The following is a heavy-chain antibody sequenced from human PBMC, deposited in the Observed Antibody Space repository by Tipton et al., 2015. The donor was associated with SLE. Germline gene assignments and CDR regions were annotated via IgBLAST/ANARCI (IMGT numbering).Heavy chain of an antibody. V-gene: IGHV4-34*01. CDR1: GGSFSGYY. CDR3: ARGQPNPSTQQLVRNWFDP. CDR2: INHSGST. Sequence: TLSLTCAVYGGSFSGYYWSWIRQPPGRGLEWLGEINHSGSTYYNPSLKSRITISVDTSKNQFSLKLSSVTAADTAVYYCARGQPNPSTQQLVRNWFDPWGQGTLVTVSS. J-gene: IGHJ5*02. D-gene: IGHD6-13*01.